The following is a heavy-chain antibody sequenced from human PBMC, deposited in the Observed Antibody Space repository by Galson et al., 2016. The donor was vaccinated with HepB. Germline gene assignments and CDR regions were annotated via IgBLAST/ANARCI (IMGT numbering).Heavy chain of an antibody. CDR1: GGSITDTHYY. CDR3: VRDEYTISWYKY. D-gene: IGHD6-13*01. CDR2: IANSGST. Sequence: SETLSLTCTVSGGSITDTHYYWGWIRQPPGKGLEWIGTIANSGSTYYNPSLRSRVSISVDTSRNQFSLKLNSVTAADTALYYCVRDEYTISWYKYWGQGTLVTVSS. J-gene: IGHJ4*02. V-gene: IGHV4-39*02.